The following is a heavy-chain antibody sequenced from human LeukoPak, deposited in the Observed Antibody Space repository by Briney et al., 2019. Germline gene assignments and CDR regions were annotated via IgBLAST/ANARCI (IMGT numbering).Heavy chain of an antibody. CDR3: ARVVHVGMGNSARYYGMDV. D-gene: IGHD6-13*01. J-gene: IGHJ6*02. CDR1: GGSISGYY. Sequence: ETLSLTCTVSGGSISGYYWSWIRQPPGKGLEWIGYNNYSGSTNYNPSLKSRVTISVDTSKNQFSLNLNSVTAADTAVYYCARVVHVGMGNSARYYGMDVWGQGTTVTVSS. V-gene: IGHV4-59*01. CDR2: NNYSGST.